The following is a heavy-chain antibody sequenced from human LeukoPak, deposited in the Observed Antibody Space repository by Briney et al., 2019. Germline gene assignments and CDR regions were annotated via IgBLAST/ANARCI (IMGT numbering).Heavy chain of an antibody. CDR2: ISYDGSNK. CDR1: GFTFSSYA. D-gene: IGHD2-2*01. V-gene: IGHV3-30-3*01. CDR3: AREIYCSSTSCPPDGMDV. Sequence: PGGSLRLSCAASGFTFSSYAMHWVRQAPGKGLEWVAVISYDGSNKYYADSVKGRFTISRDNSKNTLYLQMNSLRAEDTAVYYCAREIYCSSTSCPPDGMDVWGQGTTVTVSS. J-gene: IGHJ6*02.